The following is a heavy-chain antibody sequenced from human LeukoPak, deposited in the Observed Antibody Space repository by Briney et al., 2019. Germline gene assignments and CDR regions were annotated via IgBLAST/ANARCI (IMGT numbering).Heavy chain of an antibody. D-gene: IGHD5-18*01. J-gene: IGHJ4*02. CDR3: ASAPLGNSFGYMAY. Sequence: SETLSLTCTVSGGSISSGGYYWNWIRQLPTEGLEWIGHIYYTGRTTYNLFVKSRVSISADTSKNQFSLKLNSVTAADTAVYFCASAPLGNSFGYMAYWGQGALVTVSS. CDR1: GGSISSGGYY. V-gene: IGHV4-31*03. CDR2: IYYTGRT.